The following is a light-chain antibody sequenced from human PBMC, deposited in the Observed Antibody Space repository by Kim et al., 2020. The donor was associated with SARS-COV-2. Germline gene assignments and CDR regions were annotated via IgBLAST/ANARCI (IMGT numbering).Light chain of an antibody. J-gene: IGLJ3*02. CDR2: YDS. Sequence: SYELTQPPSVSVAPGKTARITCGGNNIGSKSVHWYQQKPGQAPVLVIYYDSDRPSGIPERFSGSNSGNTATLTISRVEAGDEADYYCKVWDSSSDHWVFGGGPRLTVL. CDR1: NIGSKS. V-gene: IGLV3-21*04. CDR3: KVWDSSSDHWV.